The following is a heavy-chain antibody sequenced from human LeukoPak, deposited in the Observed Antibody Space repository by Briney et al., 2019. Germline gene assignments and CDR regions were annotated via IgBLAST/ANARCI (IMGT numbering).Heavy chain of an antibody. CDR1: ACTVSGNY. Sequence: GGSLRLSCAASACTVSGNYMSWVRQAPGKGLEWVSAIYSAGNTYYADSVKGRFTISRDNSKTTLYLQMNSLRAEDTAVYYCASSYCGGTLCYDHYWGHGTLVTVSS. J-gene: IGHJ4*01. CDR3: ASSYCGGTLCYDHY. D-gene: IGHD2-21*01. CDR2: IYSAGNT. V-gene: IGHV3-53*01.